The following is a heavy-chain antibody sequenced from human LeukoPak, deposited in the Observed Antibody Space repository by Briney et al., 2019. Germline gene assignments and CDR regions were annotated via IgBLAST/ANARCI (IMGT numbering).Heavy chain of an antibody. J-gene: IGHJ4*02. CDR1: GFTFDSNY. CDR3: ARGDDSGYYDYFDY. D-gene: IGHD3-22*01. Sequence: GGSLRLSCAASGFTFDSNYLSWVRQAPGKGLEWVSTIYTGGNTYYAASVKGRFTISRDFSKNTVFLHTNSLRAEDTAMYYCARGDDSGYYDYFDYWGQGALVTVSS. V-gene: IGHV3-53*01. CDR2: IYTGGNT.